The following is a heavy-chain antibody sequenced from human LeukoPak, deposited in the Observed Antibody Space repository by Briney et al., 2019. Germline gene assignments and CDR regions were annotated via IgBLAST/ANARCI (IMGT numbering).Heavy chain of an antibody. CDR2: IYSGGST. V-gene: IGHV3-66*01. CDR1: GFTVSSNY. Sequence: GGSLRLSCAASGFTVSSNYMSWVRQAPGEGLEWVSVIYSGGSTYYADSVKGRFTISRDNSKNTLYLQMNSLRAEDTAVYYCARVNEVVIPFGDYYYGMDVWGQGTTVTVSS. CDR3: ARVNEVVIPFGDYYYGMDV. D-gene: IGHD3-22*01. J-gene: IGHJ6*02.